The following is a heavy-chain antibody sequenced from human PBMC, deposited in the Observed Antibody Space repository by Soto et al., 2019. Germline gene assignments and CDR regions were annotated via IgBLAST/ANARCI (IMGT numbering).Heavy chain of an antibody. D-gene: IGHD6-6*01. Sequence: SETLSLTCSVSGVSTSNHYWTWIRKPPGQGPEWIGCIYYRGTTNYNPSFNSRVTISVDTSKNQFSLKLTSVTAADTAVYYCAAPPRERGQGTLVTVSS. CDR1: GVSTSNHY. V-gene: IGHV4-59*11. CDR2: IYYRGTT. J-gene: IGHJ4*02. CDR3: AAPPRE.